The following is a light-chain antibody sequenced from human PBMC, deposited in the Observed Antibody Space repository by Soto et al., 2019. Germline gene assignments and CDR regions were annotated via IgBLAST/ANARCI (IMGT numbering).Light chain of an antibody. J-gene: IGKJ4*01. CDR2: GAS. CDR3: QQRSNWLT. CDR1: QSVSSNY. Sequence: EIVLTQSTVTLSLSPGERATLSCRASQSVSSNYLAWYQQKPGQAPRFLIYGASTRANGIPDRFSGSGSGTDFTLSISSLEPEDFAVYYCQQRSNWLTFGGGTKVDIK. V-gene: IGKV3D-20*02.